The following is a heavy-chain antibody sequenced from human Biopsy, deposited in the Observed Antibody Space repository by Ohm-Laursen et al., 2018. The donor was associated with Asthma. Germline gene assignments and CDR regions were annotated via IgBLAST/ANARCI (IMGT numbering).Heavy chain of an antibody. Sequence: RSLRLSCAASGFSLDDYAMYWVRQGPGEGLEWVAGISWNSGSSAYADSVKGRFTISRDNAKNSLYLQMNSLRADDTAVYFCARDSLGISGTIYWYDWWGQGTLVTVSS. J-gene: IGHJ4*02. D-gene: IGHD1-7*01. CDR2: ISWNSGSS. V-gene: IGHV3-9*01. CDR1: GFSLDDYA. CDR3: ARDSLGISGTIYWYDW.